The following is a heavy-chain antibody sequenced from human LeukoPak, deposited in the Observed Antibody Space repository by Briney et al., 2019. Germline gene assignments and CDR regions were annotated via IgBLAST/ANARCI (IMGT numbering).Heavy chain of an antibody. CDR2: FKTDGSTT. Sequence: GGSLRLSCAASGFTFNSYWMHWVRQAAGKGMVWVSLFKTDGSTTRYADSVKGRFTISRDNAKNTLYLQMNSLRAEDTAVYYCARSTSQGFDYWGQGTPVIVSS. CDR3: ARSTSQGFDY. J-gene: IGHJ4*02. CDR1: GFTFNSYW. V-gene: IGHV3-74*01.